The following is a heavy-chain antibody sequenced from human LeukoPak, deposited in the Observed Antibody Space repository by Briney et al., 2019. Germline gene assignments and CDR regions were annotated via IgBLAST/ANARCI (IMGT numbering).Heavy chain of an antibody. CDR2: ISYDGSNK. Sequence: GGSLRLSCAASGFTFSSYGMHWVRQAPGKGLEWVAVISYDGSNKYYADSVKGRFTISRDNSKNTLYLQMNSLRAEDTAVYYCAKVRGLTMVRGVIDYWGQGTLVTVYS. J-gene: IGHJ4*02. CDR3: AKVRGLTMVRGVIDY. D-gene: IGHD3-10*01. V-gene: IGHV3-30*18. CDR1: GFTFSSYG.